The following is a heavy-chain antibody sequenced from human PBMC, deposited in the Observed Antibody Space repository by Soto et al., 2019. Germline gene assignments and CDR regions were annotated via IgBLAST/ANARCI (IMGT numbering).Heavy chain of an antibody. Sequence: PSETLSLTCAVSIGSISSSNWWSWVRQPPGKGLEWIGEIYHSGSTNYNPSLKSRVTISVDKSKNQFSLKLSSVTAADTAVYYCARLYCSGGSCYAGYFDYWGQGTLVTVSS. D-gene: IGHD2-15*01. CDR1: IGSISSSNW. J-gene: IGHJ4*02. CDR2: IYHSGST. V-gene: IGHV4-4*02. CDR3: ARLYCSGGSCYAGYFDY.